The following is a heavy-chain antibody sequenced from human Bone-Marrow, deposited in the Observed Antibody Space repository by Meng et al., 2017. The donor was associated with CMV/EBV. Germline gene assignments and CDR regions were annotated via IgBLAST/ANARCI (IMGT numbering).Heavy chain of an antibody. J-gene: IGHJ6*02. V-gene: IGHV3-30*02. CDR3: AKDPHLITIFGVVIKKSPSNYYGMDV. CDR1: GFTFSSYG. Sequence: GGSLRLSCAASGFTFSSYGMHWVRQAPGKGLEWVAFIRYDGSNKYYADSVKGRFTISRDNSKNTLYLQMNSLRAEDTAVYYCAKDPHLITIFGVVIKKSPSNYYGMDVWGQGITVTVSS. CDR2: IRYDGSNK. D-gene: IGHD3-3*01.